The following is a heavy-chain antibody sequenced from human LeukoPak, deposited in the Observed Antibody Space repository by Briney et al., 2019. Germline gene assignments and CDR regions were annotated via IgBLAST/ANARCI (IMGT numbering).Heavy chain of an antibody. J-gene: IGHJ4*02. D-gene: IGHD2-15*01. V-gene: IGHV4-34*01. Sequence: SETLSLTCAVYGGSLSAYYWIWIRQPPGKGLEWIGEVNHSGSANYNPSLKSRVTMSVDTSKNQFSLKLSSVTAADTAVYYCARSPRYCSGGSCYFLHYWGQGTLVTVSS. CDR2: VNHSGSA. CDR3: ARSPRYCSGGSCYFLHY. CDR1: GGSLSAYY.